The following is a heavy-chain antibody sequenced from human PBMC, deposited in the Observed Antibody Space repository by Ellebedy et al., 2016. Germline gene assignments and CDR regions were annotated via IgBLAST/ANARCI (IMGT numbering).Heavy chain of an antibody. CDR2: IYYSGST. CDR1: GGSISSSSYY. J-gene: IGHJ6*03. Sequence: GSLRLSXTVSGGSISSSSYYWGWIRQPPGKGLEWIGSIYYSGSTYYNPSLKSRVTISVDTSKNQFSLKLSSVTAADTAVYYCARHALYSSGWMNYYYYMDVWGKGTTVTVSS. CDR3: ARHALYSSGWMNYYYYMDV. D-gene: IGHD6-19*01. V-gene: IGHV4-39*01.